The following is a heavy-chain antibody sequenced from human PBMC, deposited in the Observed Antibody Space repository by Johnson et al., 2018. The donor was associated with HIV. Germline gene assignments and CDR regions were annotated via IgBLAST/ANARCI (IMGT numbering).Heavy chain of an antibody. J-gene: IGHJ3*02. Sequence: QVQLLESGGRVVQPGRSVRLSCAASGLTFNSYGMHWVRQAPGKGLEWVAVIWYDGTNKYYADSVKGRFTISRDNSKNTLYLQMNSLRTEDTAVYYCARGDWLTVITSPDAFDIWGQGTMVTVSS. CDR2: IWYDGTNK. CDR1: GLTFNSYG. V-gene: IGHV3-33*03. CDR3: ARGDWLTVITSPDAFDI. D-gene: IGHD4-23*01.